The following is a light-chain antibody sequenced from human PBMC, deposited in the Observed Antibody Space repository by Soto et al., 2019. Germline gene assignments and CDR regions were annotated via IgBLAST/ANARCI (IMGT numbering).Light chain of an antibody. CDR3: QQYNNWLIT. CDR1: QSVSSN. J-gene: IGKJ1*01. Sequence: EIELTQSPATLSLSPGERATLSCRASQSVSSNLAWYQQKPGQAPRLLIYGASTRATGIPARFSGSGSGTEFTLTISSLQSEDFAVYYCQQYNNWLITFGQGTKVDIK. V-gene: IGKV3-15*01. CDR2: GAS.